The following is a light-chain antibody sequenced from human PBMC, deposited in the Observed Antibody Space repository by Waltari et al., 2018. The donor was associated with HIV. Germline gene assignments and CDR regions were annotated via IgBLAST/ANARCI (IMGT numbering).Light chain of an antibody. V-gene: IGKV1-33*01. CDR2: DAS. J-gene: IGKJ3*01. CDR1: QDINNY. Sequence: DIQMTQSPSSLSAYVGDRVTITCQASQDINNYLKWDQQKPGKAPKLLIYDASNVETGVPSRFSGSGSGTDFSFTISSLQPEDIATYYCQQYNNLPLTFGPGTTVDFK. CDR3: QQYNNLPLT.